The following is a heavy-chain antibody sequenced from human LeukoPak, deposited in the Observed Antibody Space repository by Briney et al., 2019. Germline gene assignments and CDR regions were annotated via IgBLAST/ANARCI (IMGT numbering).Heavy chain of an antibody. J-gene: IGHJ3*02. Sequence: GGSLRLSCAASGFTFSNAWMSWVRQAPGKGLEWVGRIKSKTDGGTTDYAAPVKGRFTISRDDSKNTLYLQMNSLKTEDTAVYYCTTDRRWELWPSAFDIWGQGTMVTVSS. CDR3: TTDRRWELWPSAFDI. V-gene: IGHV3-15*01. CDR1: GFTFSNAW. D-gene: IGHD1-26*01. CDR2: IKSKTDGGTT.